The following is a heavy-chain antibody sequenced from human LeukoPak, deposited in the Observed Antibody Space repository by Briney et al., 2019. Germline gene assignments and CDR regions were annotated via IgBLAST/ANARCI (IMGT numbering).Heavy chain of an antibody. J-gene: IGHJ6*03. CDR3: TRGEGEPRYYYYYMDI. Sequence: PGGSLRLSCTASGFTFGDYAMSWVRQAPGKGLEWVGFIRSKAYGGTTEYAASVKGRFTISRDDSKSIAYLQMNSLKTEDTAVYYCTRGEGEPRYYYYYMDIWGKGTTVTVSS. CDR1: GFTFGDYA. D-gene: IGHD1-14*01. CDR2: IRSKAYGGTT. V-gene: IGHV3-49*04.